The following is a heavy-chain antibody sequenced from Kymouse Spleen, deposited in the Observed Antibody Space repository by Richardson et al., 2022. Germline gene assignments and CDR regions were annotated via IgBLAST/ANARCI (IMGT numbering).Heavy chain of an antibody. CDR2: IKQDGSEK. Sequence: EVQLVESGGGLVQPGGSLRLSCAASGFTFSSYWMSWVRQAPGKGLEWVANIKQDGSEKYYVDSVKGRFTISRDNAKNSLYLQMNSLRAEDTAVYYCAREDGILTGDWFDPWGQGTLVTVSS. CDR3: AREDGILTGDWFDP. J-gene: IGHJ5*02. V-gene: IGHV3-7*01. CDR1: GFTFSSYW. D-gene: IGHD3-9*01.